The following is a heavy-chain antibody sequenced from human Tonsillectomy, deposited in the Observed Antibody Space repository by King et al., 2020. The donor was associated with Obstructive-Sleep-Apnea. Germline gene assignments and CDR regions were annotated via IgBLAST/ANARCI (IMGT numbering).Heavy chain of an antibody. J-gene: IGHJ5*02. CDR3: AKKSFVWGGWFDP. Sequence: VQLVESGGGLVQPGGSLRLSCAASGFTFSSYAMSWVRQAPGKGLEWVSEIAGTGGNTYYADSVKGRFTISRDNSKNTLYLQMNSLRAEDTAVYYCAKKSFVWGGWFDPWGQGTLVTVSS. CDR2: IAGTGGNT. CDR1: GFTFSSYA. D-gene: IGHD3-16*01. V-gene: IGHV3-23*04.